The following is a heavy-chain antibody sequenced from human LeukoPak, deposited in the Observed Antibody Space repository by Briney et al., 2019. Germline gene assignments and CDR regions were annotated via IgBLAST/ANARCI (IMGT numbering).Heavy chain of an antibody. Sequence: GESLKISCQGSTYRFSTYWIAWVRQMPGKGLEWMGIIYPGDSDTRYSPSFQGQVTISADKSISTAYLQWSSLKASDTAMYYCARLGYCSTSRCAGNDYWGQGTLVTVSS. CDR2: IYPGDSDT. V-gene: IGHV5-51*01. D-gene: IGHD2-2*01. J-gene: IGHJ4*02. CDR3: ARLGYCSTSRCAGNDY. CDR1: TYRFSTYW.